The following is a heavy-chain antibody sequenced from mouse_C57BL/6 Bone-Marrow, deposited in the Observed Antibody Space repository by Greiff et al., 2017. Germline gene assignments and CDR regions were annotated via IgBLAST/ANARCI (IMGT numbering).Heavy chain of an antibody. CDR1: GYTFTSYW. V-gene: IGHV1-55*01. CDR3: AVDSSGYGWFAY. D-gene: IGHD3-2*02. CDR2: IYPGSGST. Sequence: VQLQQPGAELVKPGASVKMSCKASGYTFTSYWITWVKQRPGQGLEWIGDIYPGSGSTNYNEKFKSKATLTVDTSSGTAYMQLSNLTSEDSAVYYCAVDSSGYGWFAYWGQGTLVTVTA. J-gene: IGHJ3*01.